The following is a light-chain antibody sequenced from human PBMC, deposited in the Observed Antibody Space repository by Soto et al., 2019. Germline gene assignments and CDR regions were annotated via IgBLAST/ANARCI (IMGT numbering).Light chain of an antibody. Sequence: QSVLTQPPSASGTPGQRVTISCSGSSSNIGSNYVYWYQQLPATAPKLLIYRNNQRPSGVPDRFSGSKSGTSASLAISGLGSEDEADYYCAAWDDSLVFGGGTKLTVL. J-gene: IGLJ2*01. V-gene: IGLV1-47*01. CDR2: RNN. CDR3: AAWDDSLV. CDR1: SSNIGSNY.